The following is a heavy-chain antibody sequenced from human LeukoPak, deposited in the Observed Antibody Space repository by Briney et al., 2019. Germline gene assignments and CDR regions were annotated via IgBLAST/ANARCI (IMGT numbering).Heavy chain of an antibody. Sequence: PSQTLSLTCTVSGGSISSGSYYWSWIRQPAGKGLEWIGRIYTSGSTNYNPSLKSRVTISVDTSKNQFSLKLSSVTAADTAVYYCARVPAAGSGYYFDYWGQGTLVTVSS. J-gene: IGHJ4*02. CDR2: IYTSGST. CDR3: ARVPAAGSGYYFDY. CDR1: GGSISSGSYY. V-gene: IGHV4-61*02. D-gene: IGHD3-10*01.